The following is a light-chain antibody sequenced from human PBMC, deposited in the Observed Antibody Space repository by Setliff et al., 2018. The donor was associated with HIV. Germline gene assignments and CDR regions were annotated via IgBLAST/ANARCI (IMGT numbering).Light chain of an antibody. V-gene: IGLV3-21*03. Sequence: SYELTQPPSVSVAPGKTARITCGGNNIGSKSVHWYQQKPGQAPVLVVYDDNDRPSGIPERFSGSNSGNTATLTISRVEAGDEADCYCQVWDSSSDHHVFGTGTKVTVL. J-gene: IGLJ1*01. CDR3: QVWDSSSDHHV. CDR2: DDN. CDR1: NIGSKS.